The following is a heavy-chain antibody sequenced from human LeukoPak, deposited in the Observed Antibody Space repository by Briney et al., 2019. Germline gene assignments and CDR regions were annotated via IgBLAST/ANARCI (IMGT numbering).Heavy chain of an antibody. D-gene: IGHD5-18*01. J-gene: IGHJ4*02. CDR2: LSASGSNT. Sequence: GGSLRLSCAASGFTFSTYAMTWLRQAPGKGLEWVSALSASGSNTYYADSVKGRLTISRDNSKNMLYLQMNSLRAEDTAVYYCAQISVDTSRGRWSDFDSWGQGILVTVSS. V-gene: IGHV3-23*01. CDR3: AQISVDTSRGRWSDFDS. CDR1: GFTFSTYA.